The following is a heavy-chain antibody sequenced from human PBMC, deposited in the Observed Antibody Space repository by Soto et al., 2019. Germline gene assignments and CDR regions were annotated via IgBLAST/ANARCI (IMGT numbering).Heavy chain of an antibody. CDR2: IYYSGST. J-gene: IGHJ5*02. CDR1: GGSVSSGSYY. Sequence: PSETLSLTCTVSGGSVSSGSYYWSWIRQPPGKGLEWIGYIYYSGSTNYNPSLKSRVTISVDTSKNQFSLKLSSVTAADTAVYYCARDFGDCSSTSCYDWFDPWGQGTLVTVDS. CDR3: ARDFGDCSSTSCYDWFDP. D-gene: IGHD2-2*01. V-gene: IGHV4-61*01.